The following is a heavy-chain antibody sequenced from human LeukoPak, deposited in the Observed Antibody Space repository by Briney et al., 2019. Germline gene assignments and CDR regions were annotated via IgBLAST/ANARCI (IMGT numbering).Heavy chain of an antibody. CDR3: ARVSITRDASFDY. V-gene: IGHV4-59*01. Sequence: SETLSLTCTVSGGSITSYYWSWIRQPPGKGLEWIGYISYSGSTNYNPSLKSRVTISVDTSKNQFSLKLTSVTAADTAVYYCARVSITRDASFDYWGQGTLVTVSS. CDR2: ISYSGST. J-gene: IGHJ4*02. D-gene: IGHD3-10*01. CDR1: GGSITSYY.